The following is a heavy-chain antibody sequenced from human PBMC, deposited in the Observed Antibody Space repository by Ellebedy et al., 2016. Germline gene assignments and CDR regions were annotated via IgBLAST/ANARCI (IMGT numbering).Heavy chain of an antibody. CDR3: ARRPQWLGHDY. D-gene: IGHD6-19*01. CDR2: INPNSGGT. CDR1: GGTFSSYA. Sequence: ASVKVSCKASGGTFSSYAINWVRQAPGQGLEWMGWINPNSGGTNYAQKFQGRVTITADKSTSTAYMELSSLRSEDTAVYYCARRPQWLGHDYWGRGTLVTVSS. J-gene: IGHJ4*02. V-gene: IGHV1-69*10.